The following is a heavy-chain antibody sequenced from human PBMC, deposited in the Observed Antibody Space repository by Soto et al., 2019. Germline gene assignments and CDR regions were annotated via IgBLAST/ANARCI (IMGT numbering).Heavy chain of an antibody. Sequence: EVQLVESGGGLVQPGGSLRLSCAASGFTFSSYDMHWVRQATGKGLEWVSAIGTAGDTYYPGSVKGRFTISRENAKNSLYLQMNSLRAGDTAVYYCARAVVAAAGETDAFDIWGQGTMVTVSS. V-gene: IGHV3-13*01. CDR1: GFTFSSYD. CDR2: IGTAGDT. D-gene: IGHD6-13*01. CDR3: ARAVVAAAGETDAFDI. J-gene: IGHJ3*02.